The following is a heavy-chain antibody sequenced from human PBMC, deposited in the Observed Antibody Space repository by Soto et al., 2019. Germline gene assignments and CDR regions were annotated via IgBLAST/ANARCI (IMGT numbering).Heavy chain of an antibody. CDR2: VVGNGGST. Sequence: GGSLRLSCAASGFTFSAYAMSWIRQAPGKGLEWVSGVVGNGGSTYYADSVKGRFTISRDNSKDMLYLQMNSLRAEDTAIYYCAKGVVTTMTTVDYWGQGALVTVSS. J-gene: IGHJ4*02. CDR1: GFTFSAYA. V-gene: IGHV3-23*01. D-gene: IGHD4-17*01. CDR3: AKGVVTTMTTVDY.